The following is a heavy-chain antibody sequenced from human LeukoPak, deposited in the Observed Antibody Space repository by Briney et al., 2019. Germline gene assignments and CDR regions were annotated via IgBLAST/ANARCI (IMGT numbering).Heavy chain of an antibody. CDR1: GFTFSSYS. J-gene: IGHJ4*02. CDR2: ISSSSSTI. Sequence: GGSLRLSCAASGFTFSSYSMNWVRQAPGKGLEWVSYISSSSSTIYYADSVKGRFTISRDNAKNSLYLQMNSLRAEDTAVYYCARATGGCRDGLILSHFDYWGQGSLVTVSS. CDR3: ARATGGCRDGLILSHFDY. V-gene: IGHV3-48*04. D-gene: IGHD5-24*01.